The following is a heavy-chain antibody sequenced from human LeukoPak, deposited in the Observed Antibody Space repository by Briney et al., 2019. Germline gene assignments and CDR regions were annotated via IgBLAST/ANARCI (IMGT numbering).Heavy chain of an antibody. V-gene: IGHV3-49*04. D-gene: IGHD5-12*01. Sequence: PGRSLRLSCTASGFTFGDYAMSWVRQAPGKGLEWVGFVRSKAYGGTTEYAASVKGRFTISRDDSKSIAYLQMNSLKTEDTAVYYCSRAGYELDFDYWGQGTLVTVSS. CDR1: GFTFGDYA. CDR2: VRSKAYGGTT. CDR3: SRAGYELDFDY. J-gene: IGHJ4*02.